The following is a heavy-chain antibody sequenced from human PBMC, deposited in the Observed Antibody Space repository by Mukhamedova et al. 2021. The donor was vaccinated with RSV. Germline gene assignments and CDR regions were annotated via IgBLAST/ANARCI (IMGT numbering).Heavy chain of an antibody. Sequence: VSAISGSGGSTYYADSVKGRFTISRDNSKNTLYLQMNSLRAEDTAVYYCAKGAGENYYDSSGPIDYWGQGTLVTVSS. CDR3: AKGAGENYYDSSGPIDY. V-gene: IGHV3-23*01. CDR2: ISGSGGST. J-gene: IGHJ4*02. D-gene: IGHD3-22*01.